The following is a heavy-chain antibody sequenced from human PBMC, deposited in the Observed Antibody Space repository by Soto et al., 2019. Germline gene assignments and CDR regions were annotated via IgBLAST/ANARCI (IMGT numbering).Heavy chain of an antibody. CDR2: INHSGST. CDR1: GGSFSGYY. J-gene: IGHJ5*02. V-gene: IGHV4-34*01. Sequence: PSETLSLTCAVYGGSFSGYYWSWIRQPPGKGLEWIGEINHSGSTNYNPSLKSRVTISVDTSKNQFSLKLSSVTAADTAVYYCARIAPYGSGTRPEWLDPWGQGTLVTVSS. D-gene: IGHD3-10*01. CDR3: ARIAPYGSGTRPEWLDP.